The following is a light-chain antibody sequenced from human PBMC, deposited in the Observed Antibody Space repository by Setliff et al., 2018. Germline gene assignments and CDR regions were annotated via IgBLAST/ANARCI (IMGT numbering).Light chain of an antibody. CDR3: GAYAGSSKKI. Sequence: QSVLSQPPSASGSPGQSVTISCTGTSSDIGDYNHVSWYQHHPGKAPKLLIYDVDKRPSGVPDRFSGSKSGNTASLTVSGLQADDEADYYCGAYAGSSKKIFGTGTKVTVL. J-gene: IGLJ1*01. V-gene: IGLV2-8*01. CDR2: DVD. CDR1: SSDIGDYNH.